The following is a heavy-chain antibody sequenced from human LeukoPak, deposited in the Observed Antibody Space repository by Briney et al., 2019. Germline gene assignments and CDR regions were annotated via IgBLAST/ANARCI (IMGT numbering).Heavy chain of an antibody. D-gene: IGHD3-22*01. Sequence: SQTLSLTCTVSGGSISSGDYYWSWIRQPPGKGLEWIGYIYYSVSTYYNPSLKSRVTISVDTSKNQFSLKLSSVTAADTAVYYCAGGGGYDSSGFFDYWGQGTLVTVSS. V-gene: IGHV4-30-4*01. J-gene: IGHJ4*02. CDR2: IYYSVST. CDR3: AGGGGYDSSGFFDY. CDR1: GGSISSGDYY.